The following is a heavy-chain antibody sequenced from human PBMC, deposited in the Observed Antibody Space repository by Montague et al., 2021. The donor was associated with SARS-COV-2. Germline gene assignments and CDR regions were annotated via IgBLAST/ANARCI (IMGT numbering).Heavy chain of an antibody. J-gene: IGHJ4*02. CDR1: GFTFSNYW. CDR3: TRDVRFGELDY. D-gene: IGHD3-10*01. CDR2: INQVGFQR. Sequence: SLRLSCAASGFTFSNYWMTWVRQAPGKGLEWVANINQVGFQRYYVASVEGRFTISRDNANNSPYLQMNNLRAEDTAVYYCTRDVRFGELDYWGQGTLVTVSS. V-gene: IGHV3-7*01.